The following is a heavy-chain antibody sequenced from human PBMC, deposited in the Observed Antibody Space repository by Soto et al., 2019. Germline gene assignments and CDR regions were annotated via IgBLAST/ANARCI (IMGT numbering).Heavy chain of an antibody. CDR2: IDPSDSYT. CDR3: ASSPRGYCSSTSCRELGNYYGMDV. CDR1: GYSFTRYW. V-gene: IGHV5-10-1*01. Sequence: GESLNISCKGSGYSFTRYWISWVRQMPGKGLEWMGRIDPSDSYTNYSPSFQGHVTISADKSISTAYLQWSSLKASDTAMYYCASSPRGYCSSTSCRELGNYYGMDVWGQGTTVTVSS. J-gene: IGHJ6*02. D-gene: IGHD2-2*01.